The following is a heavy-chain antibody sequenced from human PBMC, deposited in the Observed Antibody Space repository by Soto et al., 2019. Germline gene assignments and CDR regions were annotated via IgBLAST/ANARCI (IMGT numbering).Heavy chain of an antibody. J-gene: IGHJ5*02. D-gene: IGHD6-19*01. CDR3: ARLSRPNSAVAKNWFDP. CDR2: ISAYNGNT. Sequence: QVQLVQSGAEVKKPGASVKVSCKASGYTFTSYGISWVRQAPGQGLEWMGWISAYNGNTNYAQKLQGRVTMTTDTSTSTAYMELRSLRSDDTAVYYCARLSRPNSAVAKNWFDPWGQGTLVTVSS. CDR1: GYTFTSYG. V-gene: IGHV1-18*01.